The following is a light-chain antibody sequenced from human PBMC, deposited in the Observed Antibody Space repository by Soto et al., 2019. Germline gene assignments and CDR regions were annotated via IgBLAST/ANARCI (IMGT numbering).Light chain of an antibody. J-gene: IGKJ1*01. CDR1: QSLSSGY. V-gene: IGKV3-15*01. Sequence: EIMMTQSPATLSVSPGERATLSCRASQSLSSGYLAWYQQKPGQARRLLIYGASTRATGIPARFSGSGSGTEFTLTISSLQSEDFAVYDCQQYKNWPSWTFGQGTKVDIK. CDR2: GAS. CDR3: QQYKNWPSWT.